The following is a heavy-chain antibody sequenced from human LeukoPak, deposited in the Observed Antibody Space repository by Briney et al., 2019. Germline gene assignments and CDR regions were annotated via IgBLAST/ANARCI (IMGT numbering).Heavy chain of an antibody. CDR2: ISSSGSTI. Sequence: GGSLRLSCAASGFTFGSYEMSWFRQPPGKGWEWVSYISSSGSTIYYADSVKGRFTISRDNAKNTLYLQMNSLRAEDTAVYYCARDQTGYSYGYWGQGTLVTVSS. J-gene: IGHJ4*02. CDR1: GFTFGSYE. D-gene: IGHD5-18*01. CDR3: ARDQTGYSYGY. V-gene: IGHV3-48*03.